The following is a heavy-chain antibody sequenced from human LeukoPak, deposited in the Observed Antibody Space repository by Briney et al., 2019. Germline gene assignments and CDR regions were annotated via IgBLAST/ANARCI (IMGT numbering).Heavy chain of an antibody. CDR1: GYTFLDYG. CDR2: VGPYNGKT. V-gene: IGHV1-18*01. CDR3: TRDFSAKMATITDI. D-gene: IGHD5-24*01. J-gene: IGHJ4*02. Sequence: ASVKVSCKTSGYTFLDYGIIWLRQAPGQGLEWMGWVGPYNGKTQYSQKLQGRITLTTDTLTNTAFMELTSLSPDDTAIYYCTRDFSAKMATITDIWGQGTLDAVSS.